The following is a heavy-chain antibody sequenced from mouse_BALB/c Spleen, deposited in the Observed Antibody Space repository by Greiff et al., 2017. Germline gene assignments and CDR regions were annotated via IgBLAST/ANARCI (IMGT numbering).Heavy chain of an antibody. CDR3: ARSIYYGNYDPSWFAY. J-gene: IGHJ3*01. CDR1: GYSITSDYA. V-gene: IGHV3-2*02. Sequence: EVKLQESGPGLVKPSQSLSLTCTVTGYSITSDYAWNWLRQFPGNKLEWMGYISYSGSTSYNPSLKSRISITRDTSKNQFFLQLNSVTTEDTATYYCARSIYYGNYDPSWFAYWGQGTLVTVSA. CDR2: ISYSGST. D-gene: IGHD2-1*01.